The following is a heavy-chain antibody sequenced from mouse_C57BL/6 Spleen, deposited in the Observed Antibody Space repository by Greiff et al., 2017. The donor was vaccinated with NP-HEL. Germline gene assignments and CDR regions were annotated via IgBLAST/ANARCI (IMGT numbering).Heavy chain of an antibody. V-gene: IGHV1-52*01. Sequence: VQLQQPGAELVRPGSSVKLSCKASGYTFTSYWMHWVKQRPIQGLEWIGNIDPSDSETHYNQKFKDKATLTVDKSSSTAYMQLSSLTSEDSAVYYCARGDDYDRKSWFAYWGQGTLVTVSA. CDR1: GYTFTSYW. D-gene: IGHD2-4*01. CDR3: ARGDDYDRKSWFAY. J-gene: IGHJ3*01. CDR2: IDPSDSET.